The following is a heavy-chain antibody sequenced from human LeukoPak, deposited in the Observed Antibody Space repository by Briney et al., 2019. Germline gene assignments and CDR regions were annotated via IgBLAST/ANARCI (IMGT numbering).Heavy chain of an antibody. J-gene: IGHJ4*02. CDR2: VSGYNGNT. CDR3: VRDGVGATPFDF. CDR1: GYSFTSYG. D-gene: IGHD1-26*01. V-gene: IGHV1-18*01. Sequence: WASVKVSCKASGYSFTSYGISWVRQAPGQGLEWRGWVSGYNGNTNYAQMVQGRVTMTTDTSTNTAYMELRSLRSDDTAVYYCVRDGVGATPFDFWGQGTPVTVSS.